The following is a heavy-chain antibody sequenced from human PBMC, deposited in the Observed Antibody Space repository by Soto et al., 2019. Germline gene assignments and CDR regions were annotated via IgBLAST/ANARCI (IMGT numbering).Heavy chain of an antibody. Sequence: ASVKVSCKASGYTFTSYAVHWVRQAPGERLEWMGWINAGSGNTKYSQKFQDGATITRDTSASTVYMELSGLRSEDTVFYYCARTDMYCSGGSCYFYYWGQGTLVTVSS. CDR2: INAGSGNT. J-gene: IGHJ4*02. D-gene: IGHD2-15*01. CDR1: GYTFTSYA. V-gene: IGHV1-3*01. CDR3: ARTDMYCSGGSCYFYY.